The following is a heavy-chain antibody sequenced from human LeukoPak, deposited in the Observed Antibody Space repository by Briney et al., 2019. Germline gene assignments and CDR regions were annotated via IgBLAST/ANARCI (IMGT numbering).Heavy chain of an antibody. Sequence: FYADSVRGRFTISRDNSKNTLYLQMNSLRAEDTAVYYCTKDLEGYCSGGSCYSGYWGQGTLVTVSS. J-gene: IGHJ4*02. D-gene: IGHD2-15*01. CDR3: TKDLEGYCSGGSCYSGY. V-gene: IGHV3-30-3*02.